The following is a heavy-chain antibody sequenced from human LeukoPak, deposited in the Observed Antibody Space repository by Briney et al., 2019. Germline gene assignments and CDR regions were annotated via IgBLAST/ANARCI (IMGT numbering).Heavy chain of an antibody. D-gene: IGHD3-9*01. V-gene: IGHV3-23*01. CDR3: AKASLRYFDWHNPFDY. Sequence: GGSLRLSCAASGFTFNNYAMSWVRQAPGKGLEWVSAMSGGGANTDYADSVKGRFTISRDSSKNTLYLQMNSLRAEDTAVYYCAKASLRYFDWHNPFDYWGQGTLVTVSS. CDR1: GFTFNNYA. CDR2: MSGGGANT. J-gene: IGHJ4*02.